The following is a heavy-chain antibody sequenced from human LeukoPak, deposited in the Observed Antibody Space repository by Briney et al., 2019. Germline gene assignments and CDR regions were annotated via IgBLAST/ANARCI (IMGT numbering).Heavy chain of an antibody. Sequence: SVKVSCKASGGSFSSYAISWVRRPPGQGLEWVGGIIPIFGTANYAQKFQGRVTITADESTSTAYMELSSLRSEDTAVYYCATAGPGGGRGSGWHYYYYYGMDVWGQGTTVTVSS. D-gene: IGHD6-19*01. V-gene: IGHV1-69*13. CDR2: IIPIFGTA. CDR1: GGSFSSYA. CDR3: ATAGPGGGRGSGWHYYYYYGMDV. J-gene: IGHJ6*02.